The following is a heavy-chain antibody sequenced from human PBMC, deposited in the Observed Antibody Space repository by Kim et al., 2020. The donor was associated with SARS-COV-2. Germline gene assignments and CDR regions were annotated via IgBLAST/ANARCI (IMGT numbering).Heavy chain of an antibody. D-gene: IGHD1-1*01. CDR3: TRIPATTLAFWDAFDI. V-gene: IGHV3-73*01. J-gene: IGHJ3*02. Sequence: SVTGRLTITRDESKNTAYLETNVLKSEDTAVYYCTRIPATTLAFWDAFDIWGQGTMVTVSS.